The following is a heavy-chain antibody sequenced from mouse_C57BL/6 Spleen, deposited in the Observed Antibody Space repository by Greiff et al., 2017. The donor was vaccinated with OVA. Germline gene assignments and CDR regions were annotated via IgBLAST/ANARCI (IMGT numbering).Heavy chain of an antibody. CDR1: GYAFSSSW. D-gene: IGHD1-1*01. CDR3: ARASYYYGSSYVGAMDY. CDR2: IYPGDGDT. Sequence: QVQLQQSGPELVKPGASVKISCKASGYAFSSSWMNWVKQRPGKGLEWIGRIYPGDGDTNYNGKFKGKATLTADKSSSTAYMQLSSLTSEDSAVYFCARASYYYGSSYVGAMDYWGQGTSVTVSS. J-gene: IGHJ4*01. V-gene: IGHV1-82*01.